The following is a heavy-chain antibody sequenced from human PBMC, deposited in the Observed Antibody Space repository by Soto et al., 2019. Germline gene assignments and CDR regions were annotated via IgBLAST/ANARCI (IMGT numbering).Heavy chain of an antibody. J-gene: IGHJ4*02. CDR1: GYTFTSYG. D-gene: IGHD1-26*01. CDR3: ARDLGSIVGATRGDY. Sequence: QVPLVQSGAEVKKPGSPVKVSCKASGYTFTSYGISWVRQAPGQGLEWMGWISAYNGNTNYAQKLQGRVTMTTDTSTSTAYMELRSLRSDDTAVYYCARDLGSIVGATRGDYWGQGTLVTVSS. V-gene: IGHV1-18*01. CDR2: ISAYNGNT.